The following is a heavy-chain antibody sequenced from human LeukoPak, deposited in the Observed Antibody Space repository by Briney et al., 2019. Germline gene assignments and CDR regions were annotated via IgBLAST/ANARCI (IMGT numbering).Heavy chain of an antibody. J-gene: IGHJ3*02. CDR3: ASNGNALDAFDI. CDR1: AGSISSYY. CDR2: VSYIGTT. D-gene: IGHD1-1*01. V-gene: IGHV4-59*01. Sequence: ETSETLSLTCTISAGSISSYYWSWIRQPPGKGLEWIGYVSYIGTTNDNPSLKSRVTISLDTSKNQFSLKLSSVTAADTAVYYCASNGNALDAFDIWGQGTMVTVSS.